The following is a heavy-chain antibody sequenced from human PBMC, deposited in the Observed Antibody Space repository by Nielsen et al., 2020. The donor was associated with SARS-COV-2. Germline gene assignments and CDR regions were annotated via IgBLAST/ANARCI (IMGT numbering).Heavy chain of an antibody. CDR2: INHSGST. D-gene: IGHD3-9*01. CDR3: ARTPILTGYYNHGHYYYGMDV. CDR1: GGSFSGYY. V-gene: IGHV4-34*01. J-gene: IGHJ6*02. Sequence: SETLSLTCAVYGGSFSGYYWSWIRQPPGKGLEWIGEINHSGSTNYNPSLKSRVTISVDTSKNQFSLKLSSVTAADTAVYYCARTPILTGYYNHGHYYYGMDVWGQGTTVTVSS.